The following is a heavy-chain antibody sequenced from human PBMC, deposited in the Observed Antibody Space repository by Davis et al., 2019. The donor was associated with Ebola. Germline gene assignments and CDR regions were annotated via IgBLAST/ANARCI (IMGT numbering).Heavy chain of an antibody. Sequence: ASVKVSCKASGYTFTSYDINWVRQATGQGLEWMGWMNPNSGNTGYAQKSQGRVTMTRNTSISTAYMELSSLRSEDTAVYYCARLSGDSGYDADYWGQGTLVTVSS. V-gene: IGHV1-8*01. J-gene: IGHJ4*02. CDR1: GYTFTSYD. D-gene: IGHD5-12*01. CDR3: ARLSGDSGYDADY. CDR2: MNPNSGNT.